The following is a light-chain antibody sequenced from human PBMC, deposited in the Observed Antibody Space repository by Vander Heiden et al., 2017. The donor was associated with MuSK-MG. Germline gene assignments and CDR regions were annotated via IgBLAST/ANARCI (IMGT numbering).Light chain of an antibody. CDR2: DAS. J-gene: IGKJ5*01. V-gene: IGKV1-33*01. Sequence: DIQMTQSPSSLSASVGDRVTITCQASQDISNYLNWYQQKPGKAPKLLIYDASNLETGVPSRFSGSGSGTDFTFTISSLQPEDIATYYCQQYDNLAITCGQGTRLEMK. CDR1: QDISNY. CDR3: QQYDNLAIT.